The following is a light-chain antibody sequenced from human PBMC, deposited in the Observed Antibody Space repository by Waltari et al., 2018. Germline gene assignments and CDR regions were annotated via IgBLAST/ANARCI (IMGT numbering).Light chain of an antibody. CDR2: DAS. CDR3: QQANDFPPT. J-gene: IGKJ1*01. Sequence: DIQMTQSPSSVSASVGDRVPTPCRASQGIDDWLAWYQLKPWKAPKLLLYDASSVQRGVPSRFSGSGSGTDFTLTISNLQPEDFATYFCQQANDFPPTFGQGTEVEVK. CDR1: QGIDDW. V-gene: IGKV1-12*01.